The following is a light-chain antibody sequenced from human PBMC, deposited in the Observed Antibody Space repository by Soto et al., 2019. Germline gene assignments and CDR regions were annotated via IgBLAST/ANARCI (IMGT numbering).Light chain of an antibody. CDR1: QSVSSSF. CDR2: GAS. J-gene: IGKJ1*01. CDR3: QHYDVWHLT. V-gene: IGKV3-20*01. Sequence: EIVLTQSPGTLSVSPGERATLSCWASQSVSSSFVAWYQQKPGQAPRLLIYGASSRAAGIPDRFSGSGSGTEFTLTISSLQYEDFGVYYCQHYDVWHLTLGQGTKVDIK.